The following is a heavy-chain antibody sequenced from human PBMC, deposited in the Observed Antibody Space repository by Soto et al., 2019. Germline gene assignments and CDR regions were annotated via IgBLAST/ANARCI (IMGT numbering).Heavy chain of an antibody. CDR3: ARDLGYYASDGYFDY. Sequence: GSLRLSCAGSGFTFSDYYMSWIRQAPGKGLEWVSYISSSGDIIYYADSVKGRFTISRDNAKSSLYLQMNSLRAEDTAVYYCARDLGYYASDGYFDYWGQGTLVTVSS. CDR2: ISSSGDII. J-gene: IGHJ4*02. D-gene: IGHD3-22*01. V-gene: IGHV3-11*01. CDR1: GFTFSDYY.